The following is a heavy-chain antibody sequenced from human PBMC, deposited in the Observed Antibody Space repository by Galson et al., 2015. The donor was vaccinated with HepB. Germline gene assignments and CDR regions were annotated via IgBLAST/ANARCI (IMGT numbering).Heavy chain of an antibody. CDR3: ARDIRDSSGLSSWYFDL. CDR2: INWDGGST. V-gene: IGHV3-20*04. Sequence: SLRLSCAASGFTFDDYGMSWVRQAPGKGLEWVSGINWDGGSTGYADSVKGRFTISRDNAKNSLYLQMNSLRAEDTALYYCARDIRDSSGLSSWYFDLWGRGTLVTVSS. J-gene: IGHJ2*01. D-gene: IGHD6-19*01. CDR1: GFTFDDYG.